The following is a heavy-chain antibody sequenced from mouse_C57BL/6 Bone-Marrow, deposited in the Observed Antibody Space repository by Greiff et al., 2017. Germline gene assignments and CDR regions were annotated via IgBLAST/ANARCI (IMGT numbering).Heavy chain of an antibody. Sequence: EVQLQQSGPELVKPGASVKISCKASGYTFTDYYMNWVKQSHGKSLEWIGDINPNNGGTSYNQKFKGKATLTVDKSSSTAYMELRSLTSEDSAVYYCARSDTTVVADWGQGTLVTVSA. V-gene: IGHV1-26*01. J-gene: IGHJ3*01. CDR3: ARSDTTVVAD. D-gene: IGHD1-1*01. CDR2: INPNNGGT. CDR1: GYTFTDYY.